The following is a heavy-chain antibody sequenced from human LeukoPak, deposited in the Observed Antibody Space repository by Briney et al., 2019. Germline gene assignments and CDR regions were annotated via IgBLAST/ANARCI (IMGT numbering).Heavy chain of an antibody. J-gene: IGHJ4*02. CDR3: ARRIGGKPY. D-gene: IGHD3-10*01. CDR2: IHHSGSP. Sequence: PSGTLSLTCTVSGDSISSSDWCTWVRQPPGKGLEWIGEIHHSGSPNYNPSLKSRVTISIDKSKNQFSLKLTSVTAADTAVYYCARRIGGKPYWGQGVLVTVSS. CDR1: GDSISSSDW. V-gene: IGHV4-4*02.